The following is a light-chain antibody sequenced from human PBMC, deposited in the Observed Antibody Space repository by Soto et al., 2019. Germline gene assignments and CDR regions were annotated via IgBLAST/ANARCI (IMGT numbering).Light chain of an antibody. J-gene: IGKJ1*01. CDR2: DAS. Sequence: EIVLTQSPATLSLSPGERAALSCGASQSVSGNYLAWYQQKPGLAPRLLIYDASNRATGIPARFSGSGSGTDFTLTISSLEPEDFAVYYCQQRSNWPWTFGQGTKVDIK. V-gene: IGKV3D-20*02. CDR1: QSVSGNY. CDR3: QQRSNWPWT.